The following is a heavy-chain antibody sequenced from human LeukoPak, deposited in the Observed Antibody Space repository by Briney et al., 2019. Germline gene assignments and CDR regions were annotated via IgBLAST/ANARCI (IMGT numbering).Heavy chain of an antibody. V-gene: IGHV4-38-2*02. CDR2: IYHSGST. D-gene: IGHD6-6*01. CDR1: GHSISSGYY. CDR3: ARGSGLSSSIRFDP. Sequence: SETLSLTCTVSGHSISSGYYWGWIRQPPGKGLEWIGSIYHSGSTYYNPSLKSRVTISVDTSKNQFSLKLSSVTAADTAVYYCARGSGLSSSIRFDPWGQGTLVTVSS. J-gene: IGHJ5*02.